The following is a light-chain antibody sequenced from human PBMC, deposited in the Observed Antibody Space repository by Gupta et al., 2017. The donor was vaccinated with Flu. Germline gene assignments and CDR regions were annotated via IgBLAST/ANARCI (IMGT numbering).Light chain of an antibody. CDR1: QGLVYSDGNTY. V-gene: IGKV2-30*01. CDR2: QVS. Sequence: DVGMTQSPPPLTVTLGQPPSISCRSSQGLVYSDGNTYLHWFQQRPGQSPRRLIYQVSYRASGVPDRFSGSGSGTNFTLKISRVEAEDVGIYFCMQGAHWPWAFGQGTTVEIK. CDR3: MQGAHWPWA. J-gene: IGKJ1*01.